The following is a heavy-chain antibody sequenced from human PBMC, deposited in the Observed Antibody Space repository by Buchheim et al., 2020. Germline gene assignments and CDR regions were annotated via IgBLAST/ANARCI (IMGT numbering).Heavy chain of an antibody. V-gene: IGHV4-34*01. Sequence: QVQLQQWGAGLLKPSETLSLTCAVYGGSFSGYYWSWIRQPPGKGLEWIGEINHSGSTNSNPSLKSRVTISVDTSKNQFSLKLSSVTAADTAVYYCARGVGYSYGYGQRDYYYYYGMDVWGQGTT. D-gene: IGHD5-18*01. J-gene: IGHJ6*02. CDR2: INHSGST. CDR3: ARGVGYSYGYGQRDYYYYYGMDV. CDR1: GGSFSGYY.